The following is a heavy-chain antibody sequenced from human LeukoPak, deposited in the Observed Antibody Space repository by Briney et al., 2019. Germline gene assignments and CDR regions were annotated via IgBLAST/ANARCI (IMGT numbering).Heavy chain of an antibody. J-gene: IGHJ4*02. D-gene: IGHD3-10*01. CDR3: AILGTRVWFGELN. CDR2: ISYDGSNK. Sequence: PGRSLRLSCAASGFTFSSYGMHWVRQAPGKGLEWVAVISYDGSNKYYADSVKGRFTISRDNSKNTLYLQMNSLRAEDTAVYYCAILGTRVWFGELNWGQGTLVTVSS. V-gene: IGHV3-30*03. CDR1: GFTFSSYG.